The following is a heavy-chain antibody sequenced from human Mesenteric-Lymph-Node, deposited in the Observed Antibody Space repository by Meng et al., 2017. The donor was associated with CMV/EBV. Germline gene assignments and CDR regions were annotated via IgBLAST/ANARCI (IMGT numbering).Heavy chain of an antibody. CDR2: ISDGSGDRT. J-gene: IGHJ4*02. CDR1: GFTFSNFA. V-gene: IGHV3-23*01. D-gene: IGHD4-11*01. Sequence: CAASGFTFSNFAMTWVRQAPGKGLEWVSAISDGSGDRTYYADSVKGRFTISRDNTKNTLHLQMNSLRAEDTAIYYCANGGRGSSNYGYWGQGTLVTVSS. CDR3: ANGGRGSSNYGY.